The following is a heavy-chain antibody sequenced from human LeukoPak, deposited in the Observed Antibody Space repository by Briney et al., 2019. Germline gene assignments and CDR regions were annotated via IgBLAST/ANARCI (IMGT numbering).Heavy chain of an antibody. J-gene: IGHJ4*02. D-gene: IGHD3-22*01. V-gene: IGHV3-23*01. CDR1: GFTFSIYA. Sequence: PGGSLRLSCAASGFTFSIYAMSWVRQAPGKGLEWVSGISGSGDNTYYADSVKGRFTISRDNSKNTLYVQVNSLGTEDTAAYYCAKGSYYDSSGSFYSDYWGQGTLVTVSS. CDR2: ISGSGDNT. CDR3: AKGSYYDSSGSFYSDY.